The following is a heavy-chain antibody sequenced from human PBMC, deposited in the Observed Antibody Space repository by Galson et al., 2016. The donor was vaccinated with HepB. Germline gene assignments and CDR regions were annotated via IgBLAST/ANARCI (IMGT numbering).Heavy chain of an antibody. D-gene: IGHD6-19*01. Sequence: SLRLSCAASGFTISSYWMSWVRQAPGRGLEWVASIKQDGSEKYFVDSVKGRFTISRDNAKNSLYLQMDGLRDEDTAVFYCARDQRYSSGWNDYYFYGMDVWGQGTTVTVSS. CDR1: GFTISSYW. CDR3: ARDQRYSSGWNDYYFYGMDV. V-gene: IGHV3-7*01. CDR2: IKQDGSEK. J-gene: IGHJ6*02.